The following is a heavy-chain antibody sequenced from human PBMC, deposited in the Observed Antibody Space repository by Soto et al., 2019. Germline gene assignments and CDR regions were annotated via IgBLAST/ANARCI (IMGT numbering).Heavy chain of an antibody. Sequence: ASVKVSCKASGYIFTSYGIHWVRQAPGQGLEWMGLISAYTGDTKYAQKFQGRVTRTTDPSTYTAYMELSSLRSDDSAIFYCARVAVPGTSQRPNGFDHWGQGTLVTVSS. CDR3: ARVAVPGTSQRPNGFDH. J-gene: IGHJ5*02. CDR1: GYIFTSYG. CDR2: ISAYTGDT. V-gene: IGHV1-18*01. D-gene: IGHD6-19*01.